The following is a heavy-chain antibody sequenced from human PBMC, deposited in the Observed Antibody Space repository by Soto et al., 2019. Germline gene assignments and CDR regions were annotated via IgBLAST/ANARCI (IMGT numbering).Heavy chain of an antibody. V-gene: IGHV3-7*01. CDR2: IKQDGSEK. CDR3: AREALAACDY. Sequence: EVQLVESGGGLVQPGGSLRLSCAASGFTFSSYWMTWVRQAPGKGLEWVACIKQDGSEKYYVDSVKGRFTISRDNAKNALYLQINSLRAADTAVYYCAREALAACDYWGQGTLVTVSS. J-gene: IGHJ4*02. CDR1: GFTFSSYW. D-gene: IGHD2-15*01.